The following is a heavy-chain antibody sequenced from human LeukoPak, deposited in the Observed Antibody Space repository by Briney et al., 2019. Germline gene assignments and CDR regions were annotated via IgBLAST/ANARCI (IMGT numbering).Heavy chain of an antibody. J-gene: IGHJ4*02. CDR1: EFTLDNYA. CDR2: ISGSGYYS. V-gene: IGHV3-23*01. Sequence: GGSLRLSCAASEFTLDNYAMSWVRQAPGKGLEWVSVISGSGYYSYYADSVKGRSTVSRDNSKTTLYLQMNSLRADDTAVYYCAKGGPTGSNYFDFWGQGTLVTVSS. CDR3: AKGGPTGSNYFDF. D-gene: IGHD1-26*01.